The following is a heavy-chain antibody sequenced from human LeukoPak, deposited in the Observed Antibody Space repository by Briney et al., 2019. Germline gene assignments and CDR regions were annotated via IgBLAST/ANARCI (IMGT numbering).Heavy chain of an antibody. D-gene: IGHD3-16*01. CDR2: ISPGSGAS. CDR3: AQEGEGY. V-gene: IGHV1-2*02. Sequence: ASVKVSCQASGYTFTDYYMHWVRQAPGQGLEWMGWISPGSGASNFAQKFQRRVTMTSDTSIDTAYLELSRLSSDDTAVYYCAQEGEGYWGQGTLVTVSS. CDR1: GYTFTDYY. J-gene: IGHJ4*01.